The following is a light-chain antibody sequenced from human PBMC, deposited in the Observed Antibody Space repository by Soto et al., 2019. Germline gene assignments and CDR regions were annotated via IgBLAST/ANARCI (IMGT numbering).Light chain of an antibody. J-gene: IGKJ1*01. V-gene: IGKV3-20*01. CDR2: GAS. CDR1: QSVSSNY. CDR3: QQYGNSPQT. Sequence: EIVLTQSPGTLSLSPGERAALSCRASQSVSSNYLAWYQQRPGQAPRLLIYGASSRATGIPDRFSGSGSGTDLTLTISRLEPEDFAVYYCQQYGNSPQTFGQGTKVEVK.